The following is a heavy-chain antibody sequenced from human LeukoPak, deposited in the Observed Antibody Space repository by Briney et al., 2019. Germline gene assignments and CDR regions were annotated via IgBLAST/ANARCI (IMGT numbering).Heavy chain of an antibody. D-gene: IGHD7-27*01. J-gene: IGHJ4*02. Sequence: SETLTLTCSVSDDSISSNSYYWNWNRQPPGQELDWVASLHYSGTPYYNPSLSRRISIFADTSKRQLSLKMTSVTASDTGVYYCTRGDDSYKLGIFWGQGALVSVSS. V-gene: IGHV4-39*01. CDR3: TRGDDSYKLGIF. CDR1: DDSISSNSYY. CDR2: LHYSGTP.